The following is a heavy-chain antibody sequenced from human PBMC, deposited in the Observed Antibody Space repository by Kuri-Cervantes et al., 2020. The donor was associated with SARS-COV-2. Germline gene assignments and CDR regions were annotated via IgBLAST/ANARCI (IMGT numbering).Heavy chain of an antibody. CDR2: INHSGST. CDR1: GGSISSYY. D-gene: IGHD6-25*01. Sequence: SETLSLTCTVSGGSISSYYWSWIRQPPGKGLEWIGEINHSGSTNYNPSLKSRVTISVDTSKNQFSLKLSSVTAADTAVYYCARVAAGYFDYWGQGTLVTVSS. CDR3: ARVAAGYFDY. J-gene: IGHJ4*02. V-gene: IGHV4-34*01.